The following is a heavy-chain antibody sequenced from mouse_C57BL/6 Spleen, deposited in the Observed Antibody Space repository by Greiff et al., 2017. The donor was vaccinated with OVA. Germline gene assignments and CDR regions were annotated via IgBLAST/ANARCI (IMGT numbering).Heavy chain of an antibody. CDR1: GYTFTSYW. CDR2: IYPGSGST. V-gene: IGHV1-55*01. D-gene: IGHD2-4*01. Sequence: QVQLQQPGAELVKPGASVKMSCKASGYTFTSYWITWVKQRPGQGLEWIGDIYPGSGSTNYNEKFKSKATLTVDTSSSTAYMQLSSLTSEDSAVYYCARGGDYDGEEGLYAMDYWGQGTSVTVSS. CDR3: ARGGDYDGEEGLYAMDY. J-gene: IGHJ4*01.